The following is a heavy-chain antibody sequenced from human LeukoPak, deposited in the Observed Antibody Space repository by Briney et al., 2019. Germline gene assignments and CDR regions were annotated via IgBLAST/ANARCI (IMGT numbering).Heavy chain of an antibody. Sequence: SETLSLTCTVSGGSISSYYWSWIRQPAGKGLEWIGRIYTSGSTNYNPSLKSRVTISVDTSKNQFSLKLSSVTAADTAMYYCARDGGVRYYGSGSSDDAFDIWGQGTMVTVSS. CDR1: GGSISSYY. CDR2: IYTSGST. V-gene: IGHV4-4*07. J-gene: IGHJ3*02. D-gene: IGHD3-10*01. CDR3: ARDGGVRYYGSGSSDDAFDI.